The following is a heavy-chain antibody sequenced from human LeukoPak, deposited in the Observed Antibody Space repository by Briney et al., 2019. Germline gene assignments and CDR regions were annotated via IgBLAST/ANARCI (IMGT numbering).Heavy chain of an antibody. J-gene: IGHJ1*01. D-gene: IGHD3-22*01. CDR1: GFTFDDYA. CDR2: ISGDGGST. V-gene: IGHV3-43*02. Sequence: GGSLRLSCAASGFTFDDYAMHWVRQAPGKGLEWVSLISGDGGSTYYADSVKGRFTISRDNSKNSLYLQMNSLRTEDAALYYCAKPFSTMIVAEEYFQHWGQGTLVTVSS. CDR3: AKPFSTMIVAEEYFQH.